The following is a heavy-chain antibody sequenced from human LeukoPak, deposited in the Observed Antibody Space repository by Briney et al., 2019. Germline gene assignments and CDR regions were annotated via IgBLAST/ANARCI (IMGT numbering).Heavy chain of an antibody. CDR1: GGSISTYY. CDR2: IYTSGST. D-gene: IGHD3-22*01. V-gene: IGHV4-4*07. J-gene: IGHJ4*02. Sequence: SETLSLTCPVSGGSISTYYWSWIRQPPGKGLEWIGRIYTSGSTNYNPSLKSRVTMSVDTSKNQFSLKLSSVTAADTAVYYCARDRYYYDSSGYYQLDYWGQGTLVTVSS. CDR3: ARDRYYYDSSGYYQLDY.